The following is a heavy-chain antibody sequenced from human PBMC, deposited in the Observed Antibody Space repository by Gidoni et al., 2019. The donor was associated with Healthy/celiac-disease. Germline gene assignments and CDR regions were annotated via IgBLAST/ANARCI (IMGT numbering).Heavy chain of an antibody. Sequence: QVQLQQWGAGLLKPSETLSLTCAVYGGSFSGYYWSWNRQPPGKGLEWIGEINHSGSTNYHPSLKSRVTISVDTSKNQFSLKLSSVTAADTAVYYCARVLGYCSGGSCYGGYYGMDVWGQGTTVTVSS. J-gene: IGHJ6*02. CDR3: ARVLGYCSGGSCYGGYYGMDV. CDR1: GGSFSGYY. CDR2: INHSGST. D-gene: IGHD2-15*01. V-gene: IGHV4-34*01.